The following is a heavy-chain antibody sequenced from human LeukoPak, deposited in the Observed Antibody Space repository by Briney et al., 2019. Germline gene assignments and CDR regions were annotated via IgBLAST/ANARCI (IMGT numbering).Heavy chain of an antibody. CDR3: ARHDLWPRHWFFDV. CDR1: DDSISPYY. J-gene: IGHJ2*01. V-gene: IGHV4-59*08. CDR2: IYYSGST. Sequence: SETLSLTCSVSDDSISPYYWSWIRQPPGKGLEWIGYIYYSGSTNYNPSLKNRVTISVDTSKDQFSLKLSSVTAADTAVYYCARHDLWPRHWFFDVWGRGTLVAVSS. D-gene: IGHD3/OR15-3a*01.